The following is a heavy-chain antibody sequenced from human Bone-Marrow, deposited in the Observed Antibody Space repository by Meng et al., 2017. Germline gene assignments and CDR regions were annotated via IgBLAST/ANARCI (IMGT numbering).Heavy chain of an antibody. Sequence: VFLAGAGGCLIKPVGALRLSCAASGFTFSDYYMSWIRQAPGKGLEWVSYISSSGSTIYYADSVKGRFTISRDNAKNSLYLQMNSLRAEDTAVYYCARQLGATDYWGQGTLVTVSS. CDR1: GFTFSDYY. CDR2: ISSSGSTI. J-gene: IGHJ4*02. CDR3: ARQLGATDY. D-gene: IGHD1-26*01. V-gene: IGHV3-11*01.